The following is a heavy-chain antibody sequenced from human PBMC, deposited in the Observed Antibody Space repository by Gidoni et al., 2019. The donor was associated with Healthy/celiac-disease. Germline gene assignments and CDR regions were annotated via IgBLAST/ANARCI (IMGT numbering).Heavy chain of an antibody. Sequence: EVQLVESGGGLVQPGGSLRPSCAAPGFTFSSSSMTWVRQAPGKGLEWGSYISSSSSTIYYADSVKGRFTISRDNAKNSLYLQMNSLRAEDTAVYYCARDQGYCSSTSCYVYYYGMDVWGQGTTVTVSS. CDR3: ARDQGYCSSTSCYVYYYGMDV. D-gene: IGHD2-2*01. V-gene: IGHV3-48*01. CDR2: ISSSSSTI. J-gene: IGHJ6*02. CDR1: GFTFSSSS.